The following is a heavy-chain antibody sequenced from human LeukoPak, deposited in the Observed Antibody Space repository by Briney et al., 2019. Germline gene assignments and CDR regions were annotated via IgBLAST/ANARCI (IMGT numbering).Heavy chain of an antibody. CDR2: INPNGGGT. CDR1: GYTFTDYY. Sequence: ASVKVSCKTSGYTFTDYYIHWVRQAPGQGPEWMGWINPNGGGTNYAQKFQGWVTMTMDTSITTVYMELSRLKSDDTAVYYCAKDAENDSGWFDPWGQGTLVTVSS. CDR3: AKDAENDSGWFDP. V-gene: IGHV1-2*04. J-gene: IGHJ5*02. D-gene: IGHD1-14*01.